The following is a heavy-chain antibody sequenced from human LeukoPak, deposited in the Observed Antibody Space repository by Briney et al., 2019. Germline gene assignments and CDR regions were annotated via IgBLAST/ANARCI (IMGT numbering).Heavy chain of an antibody. CDR3: ASLDFWSGYLDY. CDR1: GGSISSYY. CDR2: IYTSGST. J-gene: IGHJ4*02. V-gene: IGHV4-4*09. D-gene: IGHD3-3*01. Sequence: SETLSLTCTVSGGSISSYYWSWIRQPPGKGLEWIGYIYTSGSTNYNPSLKSRVTISVDTSRNQSSLKLSSVTAADTAVYYCASLDFWSGYLDYWGQGTLVTVSS.